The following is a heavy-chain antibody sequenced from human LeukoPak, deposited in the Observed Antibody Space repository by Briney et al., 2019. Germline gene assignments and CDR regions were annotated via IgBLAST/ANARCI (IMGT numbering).Heavy chain of an antibody. CDR2: ISSYYGNT. J-gene: IGHJ3*02. D-gene: IGHD3-22*01. Sequence: ASVKVSCQACGYILTSYGISWVRQPPGQGGEGMGGISSYYGNTNYAQKLQGRVNMTTDTSTSTAYMELRSLRSDDTAVYYCARAQSRYYYDSSGYYSDEFDIWGQGTMVTVSS. CDR1: GYILTSYG. V-gene: IGHV1-18*01. CDR3: ARAQSRYYYDSSGYYSDEFDI.